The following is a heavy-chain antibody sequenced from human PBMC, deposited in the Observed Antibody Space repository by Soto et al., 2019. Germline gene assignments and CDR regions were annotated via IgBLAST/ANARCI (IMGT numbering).Heavy chain of an antibody. Sequence: SETLSLTCTVSGGSISSYYWSWIRQPPGKGLEWIGYIYYSGSTYYNPSLKSRVTISVDRSKNQFSLKLSSVTAADTAVYYCARGGGYTFDYWGQGTLVTVSS. V-gene: IGHV4-59*12. CDR3: ARGGGYTFDY. CDR2: IYYSGST. J-gene: IGHJ4*02. CDR1: GGSISSYY. D-gene: IGHD3-16*01.